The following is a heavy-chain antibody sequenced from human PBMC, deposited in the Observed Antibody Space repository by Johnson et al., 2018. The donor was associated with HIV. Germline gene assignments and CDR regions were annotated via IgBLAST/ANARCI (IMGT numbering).Heavy chain of an antibody. CDR1: GFIFSSYH. CDR3: AREGKDAFDI. V-gene: IGHV3-30*04. D-gene: IGHD3-10*01. J-gene: IGHJ3*02. Sequence: QVQLVESGGGVVQPGMSLRLSCAASGFIFSSYHMHWVRQAPGKGLEWVALISNDGNNKYYADSVKGRFTISRDNSKNTLYLQMNSLRAEDTAVYYCAREGKDAFDIWGPGTMVTVSS. CDR2: ISNDGNNK.